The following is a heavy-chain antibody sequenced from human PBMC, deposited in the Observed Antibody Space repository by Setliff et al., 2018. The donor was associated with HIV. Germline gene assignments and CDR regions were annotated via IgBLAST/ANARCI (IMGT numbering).Heavy chain of an antibody. Sequence: ASVKVSCKASGYTVTGYYMHWVRQAPGQGLEWMGWINPNTGGTNFAQKFQGRVTMTRDTSISTAYMELSRLRSDDTAVYYCGRDPFWSGYDAFDIWGQGTMVTVSS. V-gene: IGHV1-2*02. J-gene: IGHJ3*02. CDR2: INPNTGGT. CDR1: GYTVTGYY. D-gene: IGHD3-3*01. CDR3: GRDPFWSGYDAFDI.